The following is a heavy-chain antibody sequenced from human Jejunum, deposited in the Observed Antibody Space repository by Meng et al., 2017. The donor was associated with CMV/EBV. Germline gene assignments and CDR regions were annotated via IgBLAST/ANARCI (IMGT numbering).Heavy chain of an antibody. J-gene: IGHJ3*02. Sequence: SGVTFSAFAMGWVRQAPGKGLEWVSSIYYGGTTYYADSVKGRFTISRDTSMDTLYLQLNNLRVEDTAVYYCAKGLNSGSRYNAFDILGQGTMVTVS. CDR1: GVTFSAFA. D-gene: IGHD3-22*01. CDR2: YYGGTT. CDR3: AKGLNSGSRYNAFDI. V-gene: IGHV3-23*01.